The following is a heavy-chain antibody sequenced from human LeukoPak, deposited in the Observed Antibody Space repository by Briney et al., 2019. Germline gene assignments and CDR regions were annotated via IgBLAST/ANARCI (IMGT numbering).Heavy chain of an antibody. CDR1: GFTFSSYA. D-gene: IGHD3-22*01. J-gene: IGHJ4*02. CDR3: VNTHYYDSSGDYYFDY. V-gene: IGHV3-23*01. CDR2: ISGSGGST. Sequence: QPGGSLRLSCAASGFTFSSYAMSWVRQAPGKGLEWVSAISGSGGSTYYADSVKGRFTISRDNSKNTLYLQMNSLRAEDTAVHYCVNTHYYDSSGDYYFDYWGQGTLVTVS.